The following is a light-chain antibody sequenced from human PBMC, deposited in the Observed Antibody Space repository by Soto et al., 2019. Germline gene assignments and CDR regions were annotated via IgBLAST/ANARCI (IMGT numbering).Light chain of an antibody. CDR2: GAS. J-gene: IGKJ1*01. CDR3: QQYGSSGT. V-gene: IGKV3-20*01. CDR1: QSVSNNY. Sequence: EILLTQYPGTLSLSPGERATLSCRASQSVSNNYLAWYQQKPCQAPRLLIYGASNRATGIPDRLSGSGSGTEFPLTISRMEPEDFAVYYCQQYGSSGTFGQGTKVDIK.